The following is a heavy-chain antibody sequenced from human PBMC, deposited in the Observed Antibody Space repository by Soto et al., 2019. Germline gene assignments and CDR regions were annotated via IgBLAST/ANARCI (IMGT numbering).Heavy chain of an antibody. Sequence: EVQLVQSGAEVKKPGESLKISCKGSGYSFTSYWIGWVRQMPGKGLEWMGIIYPGDSDTRYSPSFQGQVTISADTSISTACLQCSSLKAWDTAMYYCARLKRDGHNYSPLYYWGQGTLVTVS. V-gene: IGHV5-51*03. D-gene: IGHD5-12*01. CDR1: GYSFTSYW. J-gene: IGHJ4*02. CDR2: IYPGDSDT. CDR3: ARLKRDGHNYSPLYY.